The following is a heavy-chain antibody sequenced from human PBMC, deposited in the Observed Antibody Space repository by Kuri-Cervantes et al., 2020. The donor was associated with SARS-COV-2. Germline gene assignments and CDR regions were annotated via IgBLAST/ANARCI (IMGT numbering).Heavy chain of an antibody. CDR2: ISSSSSYI. CDR1: GFTFSSYS. J-gene: IGHJ3*02. CDR3: ARGPRVYDILTGYYCAFGI. D-gene: IGHD3-9*01. Sequence: GESLKISCAASGFTFSSYSMNWVRQAPGKGLEWVSSISSSSSYIYYADSVKGRFTISRDNAKNSLYLQMNSLRAEDTAVYYCARGPRVYDILTGYYCAFGIWGQGTMVTVSS. V-gene: IGHV3-21*01.